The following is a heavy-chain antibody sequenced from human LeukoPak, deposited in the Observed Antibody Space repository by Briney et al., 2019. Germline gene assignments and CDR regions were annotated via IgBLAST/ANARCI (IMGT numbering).Heavy chain of an antibody. CDR2: ISAYNGNT. J-gene: IGHJ4*02. V-gene: IGHV1-18*01. CDR3: ARRTAGYNWNDGFDY. CDR1: GYTFTSYG. D-gene: IGHD1-1*01. Sequence: GASVKVSCKASGYTFTSYGISWVRQAPGQGLEWMGWISAYNGNTNYAQKLQGRVTMTTDTSTSTAYMELRSLRSDDTAVYYCARRTAGYNWNDGFDYWGQGTLVTVSS.